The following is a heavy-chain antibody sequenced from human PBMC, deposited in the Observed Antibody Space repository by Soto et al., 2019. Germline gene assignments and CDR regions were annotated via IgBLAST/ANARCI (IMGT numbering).Heavy chain of an antibody. Sequence: EVQLVESGGGLVQPGGSLRLSCAASGFTFSSYSMNWVRQAPGKGLEWVSYISSSSTIYYADSVKGRFTIFRDNAKNSLYLQMNSLRDVDTAVYYCAREFFYDYWGQGTLVTISS. CDR1: GFTFSSYS. V-gene: IGHV3-48*02. J-gene: IGHJ4*02. CDR3: AREFFYDY. CDR2: ISSSSTI. D-gene: IGHD3-3*01.